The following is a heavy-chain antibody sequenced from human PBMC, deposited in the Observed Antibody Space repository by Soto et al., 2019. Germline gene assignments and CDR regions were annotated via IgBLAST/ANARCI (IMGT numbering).Heavy chain of an antibody. V-gene: IGHV3-23*01. CDR1: GFTYSSHA. CDR3: AKEIFAAAYAATSAFDT. D-gene: IGHD2-8*01. Sequence: PGGSLRLSGAASGFTYSSHAMGWLRQAPGTGPEGVAFVDGSCGDTSYADSVKGRFTISRDNSDNSLFLDMNSLRAEDTGRYFCAKEIFAAAYAATSAFDTWGQGTLLTVSS. CDR2: VDGSCGDT. J-gene: IGHJ5*02.